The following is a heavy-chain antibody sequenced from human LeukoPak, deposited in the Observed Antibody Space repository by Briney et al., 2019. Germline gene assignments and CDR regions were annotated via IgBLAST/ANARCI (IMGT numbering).Heavy chain of an antibody. CDR2: INHRGST. Sequence: SETLSLTCAVYGGSFSGYYWTRIRQTPGKGLEWIGEINHRGSTNYNPSLESRVTISVDTSKNHFSLDLASVTAADTAVYYCASGGWYRGYWGQGTLVTVSS. CDR3: ASGGWYRGY. D-gene: IGHD2-15*01. J-gene: IGHJ4*02. V-gene: IGHV4-34*01. CDR1: GGSFSGYY.